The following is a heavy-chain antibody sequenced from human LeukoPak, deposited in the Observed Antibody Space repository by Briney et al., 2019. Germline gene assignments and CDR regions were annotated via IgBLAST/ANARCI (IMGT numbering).Heavy chain of an antibody. D-gene: IGHD4-17*01. V-gene: IGHV3-9*01. Sequence: GRSLRLSCAGSGFTFDDHAMHWVRQAPGKGLEWVSGINWNSGSIGYADSVKGRFTISRDNAKNSLYLQMNSLRAEDTALYYCAKAPGDYEYFQHWGQGTLVTVST. J-gene: IGHJ1*01. CDR1: GFTFDDHA. CDR2: INWNSGSI. CDR3: AKAPGDYEYFQH.